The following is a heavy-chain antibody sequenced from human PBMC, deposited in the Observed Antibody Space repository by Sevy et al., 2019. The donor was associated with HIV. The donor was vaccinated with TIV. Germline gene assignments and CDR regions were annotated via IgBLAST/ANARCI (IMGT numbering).Heavy chain of an antibody. Sequence: GGSLRLSCAASGFTFSSYWMSWVRQAPGKGLEWVANIKQDGSEKYYVDSVKGRFTISRDNAKNSLYLEMNSLRAEDTAVYYCARDLSSTGYYYGFDIWGKGTMVTVSS. CDR2: IKQDGSEK. V-gene: IGHV3-7*01. D-gene: IGHD3-22*01. CDR1: GFTFSSYW. J-gene: IGHJ3*02. CDR3: ARDLSSTGYYYGFDI.